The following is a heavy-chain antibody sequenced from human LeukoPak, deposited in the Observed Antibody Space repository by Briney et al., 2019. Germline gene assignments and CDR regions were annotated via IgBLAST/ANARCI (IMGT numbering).Heavy chain of an antibody. D-gene: IGHD2-8*01. V-gene: IGHV4-30-4*01. CDR1: GGSISSGDYY. Sequence: SQTLSLTCSVSGGSISSGDYYWSWIRQPPGKGLEWIGYINNGGSTYYNPSLTSRVTISVDMSKNQFSLKLSSVTAADTAVYYCARDRFRYCTNGVRSYFDYWGQGTLVTVSS. J-gene: IGHJ4*02. CDR3: ARDRFRYCTNGVRSYFDY. CDR2: INNGGST.